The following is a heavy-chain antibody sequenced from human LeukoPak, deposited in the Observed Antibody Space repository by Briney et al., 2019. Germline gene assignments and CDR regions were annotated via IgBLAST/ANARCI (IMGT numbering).Heavy chain of an antibody. CDR1: GFTFSSYG. CDR3: AMTEAGPAGY. Sequence: GGSLRLSCAASGFTFSSYGMHWVRQAPGKGLEWVAVISYDGSNKYYADSVKGRFTISRDNAKNSLYLQMNSLRAEDTAVYYCAMTEAGPAGYWGQGTLVTVSS. D-gene: IGHD6-13*01. V-gene: IGHV3-30*03. CDR2: ISYDGSNK. J-gene: IGHJ4*02.